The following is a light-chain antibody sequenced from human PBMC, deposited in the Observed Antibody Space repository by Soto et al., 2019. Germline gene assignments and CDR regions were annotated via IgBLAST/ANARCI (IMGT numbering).Light chain of an antibody. CDR1: SKAVGDNDH. V-gene: IGLV2-8*01. CDR2: EVN. CDR3: SSYTARGV. J-gene: IGLJ3*02. Sequence: QSVLTQPPSASGSPGQSVTISCSGTSKAVGDNDHVSWYQQHPGKAPKLLISEVNNRPSGVPDRFSGSKSGNTASLTVSGLRAEDEADYYCSSYTARGVFGGGTKVTVL.